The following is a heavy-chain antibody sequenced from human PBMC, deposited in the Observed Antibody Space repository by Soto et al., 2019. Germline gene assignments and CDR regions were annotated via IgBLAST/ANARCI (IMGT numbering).Heavy chain of an antibody. CDR3: ARHCGGEYQLPNWFDP. D-gene: IGHD2-2*01. CDR1: GGSISSSSYY. J-gene: IGHJ5*02. CDR2: IYYSGST. Sequence: QLQLQESGPGLVKPSETLSLTCTVSGGSISSSSYYWGWIRQPPGKGLEWIGSIYYSGSTYYNPSLKSRVTISVDTSKNQFSLKLSSVTAADTAVYYCARHCGGEYQLPNWFDPWGQGTLVTVSS. V-gene: IGHV4-39*01.